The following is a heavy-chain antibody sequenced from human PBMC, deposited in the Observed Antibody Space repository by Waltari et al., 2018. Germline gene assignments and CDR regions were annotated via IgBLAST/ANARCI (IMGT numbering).Heavy chain of an antibody. CDR2: IYPGDSDT. D-gene: IGHD3-22*01. V-gene: IGHV5-51*01. CDR1: GYSFTSYW. CDR3: ARGINYYDSSGNYYFDY. Sequence: EVQLVQSGAEVKKPGQSLKISCKGSGYSFTSYWLGWLRQMPGKGLEWMGIIYPGDSDTRYSPSFQGQVTISADKSISTAYLQWSSLKASDTAMYYCARGINYYDSSGNYYFDYWGQGTLVTVSS. J-gene: IGHJ4*02.